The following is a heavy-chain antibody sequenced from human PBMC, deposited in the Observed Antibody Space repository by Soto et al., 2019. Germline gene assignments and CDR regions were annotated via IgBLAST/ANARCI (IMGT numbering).Heavy chain of an antibody. D-gene: IGHD1-7*01. J-gene: IGHJ5*02. CDR3: TRLPNWNFRFDP. CDR2: IKSRSNNYAT. CDR1: GFTFSASA. Sequence: GGSLRLSCAASGFTFSASAMHWVCQASGKGLEWVGRIKSRSNNYATAYAASVKGRFSISRDDSKNTAYLQMNSLKIEDTAVYYCTRLPNWNFRFDPWGQGTLVTVSS. V-gene: IGHV3-73*01.